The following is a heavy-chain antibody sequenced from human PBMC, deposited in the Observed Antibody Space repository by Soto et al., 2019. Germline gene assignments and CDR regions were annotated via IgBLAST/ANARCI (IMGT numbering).Heavy chain of an antibody. CDR3: ARGLSGSESGRDAY. CDR2: TRDKANSYTT. D-gene: IGHD1-26*01. V-gene: IGHV3-72*01. CDR1: GFTFSDHY. Sequence: EVQLVESGGGLVQPGGSLRLSCAASGFTFSDHYIDWVRQAPGKGLEWVGRTRDKANSYTTEYAASVKGRFTISRDDSKNSLYLQMNSLKTEDTAVYYCARGLSGSESGRDAYWGQGTLVTVSS. J-gene: IGHJ4*02.